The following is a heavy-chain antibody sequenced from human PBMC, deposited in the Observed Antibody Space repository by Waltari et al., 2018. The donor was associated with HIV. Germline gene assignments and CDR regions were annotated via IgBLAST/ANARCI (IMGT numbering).Heavy chain of an antibody. CDR3: ARDHRGNKLLYGMDV. CDR2: IIPAFGTA. Sequence: VQLVQSGADVNQPGSSVRVCCKVSGGAFSSSPIHWVRQAPRQGLEWMGGIIPAFGTANYAERFQGRVTITADEYTSTAYMDLSSLRSEDTAVYFCARDHRGNKLLYGMDVWGQGTTVTV. J-gene: IGHJ6*02. CDR1: GGAFSSSP. V-gene: IGHV1-69*01.